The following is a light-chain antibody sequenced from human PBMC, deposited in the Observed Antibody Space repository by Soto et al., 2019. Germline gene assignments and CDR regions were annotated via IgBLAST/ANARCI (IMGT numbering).Light chain of an antibody. J-gene: IGKJ5*01. CDR3: QHYINYPIT. CDR2: KAS. CDR1: QSISSW. V-gene: IGKV1-5*03. Sequence: DIQMTQSPSTLSASVGDRVTITCRASQSISSWLAWYQQKPGKAPKLLIYKASSLESGVPSRFSGSGSGTEFTLTISSLQPDDFATYYCQHYINYPITFGQGTRLEIK.